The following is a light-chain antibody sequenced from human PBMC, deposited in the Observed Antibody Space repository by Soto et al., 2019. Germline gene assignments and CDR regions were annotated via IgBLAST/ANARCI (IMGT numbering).Light chain of an antibody. CDR1: QSVNAN. CDR3: QQYNTWLWT. Sequence: EVVMTQSPATLSVSPGERATLSCRASQSVNANLAWYQQKPGQAPRLLIHGASIRATGIPARFSGSGFGTEFILTISRLQSEDFAVYYCQQYNTWLWTFGQGTKVEI. J-gene: IGKJ1*01. V-gene: IGKV3-15*01. CDR2: GAS.